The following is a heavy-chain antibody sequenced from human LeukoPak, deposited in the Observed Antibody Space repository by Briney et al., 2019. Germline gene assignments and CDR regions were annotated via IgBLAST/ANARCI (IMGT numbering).Heavy chain of an antibody. CDR2: IYYSGST. Sequence: SETLSLTCTVSGGSISSSSYYWGWIRQPPGKGLEWIGSIYYSGSTYYNPSLKSRVTISVDTSKNQFSLKLSSVTAADTAVYYCARKNGTSGLDYWGQGTLVTVSS. J-gene: IGHJ4*02. CDR1: GGSISSSSYY. V-gene: IGHV4-39*07. CDR3: ARKNGTSGLDY. D-gene: IGHD2-2*01.